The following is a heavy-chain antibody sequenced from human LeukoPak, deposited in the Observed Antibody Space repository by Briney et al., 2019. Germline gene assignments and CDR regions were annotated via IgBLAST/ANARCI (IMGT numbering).Heavy chain of an antibody. D-gene: IGHD3-10*01. CDR2: INWNGGST. CDR1: GFTFDDYG. Sequence: GGSLRLSCAASGFTFDDYGMSWVRQAPGKGLEWVSGINWNGGSTGYADSVKGRLTISRDNAKNSLYLQMNSLRAEDTALYYCARGSVDYGSGSYYKSPYYYYYMDVWGKGTTVTVSS. J-gene: IGHJ6*03. V-gene: IGHV3-20*04. CDR3: ARGSVDYGSGSYYKSPYYYYYMDV.